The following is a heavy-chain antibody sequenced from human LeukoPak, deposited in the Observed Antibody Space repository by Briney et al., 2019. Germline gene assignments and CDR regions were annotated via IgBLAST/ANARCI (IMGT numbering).Heavy chain of an antibody. Sequence: GRSLRLSCAASGFTFSSYFMNWVRQAPGKGLECVSSISGSGVSTSYADSVKGRFTISRDNSTNTLYLHMNSLRAEDTAIYFCAKDPASQLLYPEHFSRWGQGTLVTVSS. CDR3: AKDPASQLLYPEHFSR. CDR1: GFTFSSYF. CDR2: ISGSGVST. D-gene: IGHD2-2*01. V-gene: IGHV3-23*01. J-gene: IGHJ1*01.